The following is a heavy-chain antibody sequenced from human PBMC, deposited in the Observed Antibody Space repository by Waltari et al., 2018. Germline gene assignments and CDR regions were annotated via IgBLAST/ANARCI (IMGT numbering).Heavy chain of an antibody. CDR1: GYTFTGYY. Sequence: QVQLVQSGAEVKKPGASVKVSCKASGYTFTGYYMHWVRQAPGQGLEWMGRVNPNRGGTNEAQKLRGRVTMTRDTSISTAYMELSRLRSDDTAVYYCARDFYGSGSSTDYWGQGTLVTVSS. CDR3: ARDFYGSGSSTDY. CDR2: VNPNRGGT. V-gene: IGHV1-2*06. D-gene: IGHD3-10*01. J-gene: IGHJ4*02.